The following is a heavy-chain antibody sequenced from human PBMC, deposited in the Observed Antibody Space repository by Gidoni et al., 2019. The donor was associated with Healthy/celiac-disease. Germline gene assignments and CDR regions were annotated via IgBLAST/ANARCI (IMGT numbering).Heavy chain of an antibody. CDR2: IIPILGIA. Sequence: QVQLVQSGAEVKKPGSSVTVSCKASGGTFSSYAISWVRQAPGQGLEWMGRIIPILGIANYAQKFQGRVTITADKSTSTAYMELSSLRSEDTAVYYCARDKGIAAAGYAKYYYYYGMDVWGQGPTVTVSS. CDR3: ARDKGIAAAGYAKYYYYYGMDV. CDR1: GGTFSSYA. D-gene: IGHD6-13*01. J-gene: IGHJ6*02. V-gene: IGHV1-69*04.